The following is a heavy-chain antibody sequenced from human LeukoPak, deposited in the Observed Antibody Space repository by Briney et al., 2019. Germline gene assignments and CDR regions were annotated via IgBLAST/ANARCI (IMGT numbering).Heavy chain of an antibody. J-gene: IGHJ4*02. D-gene: IGHD3-22*01. CDR2: FDWDDDK. Sequence: SGPTLVNPTQTLTLTRTFSGFSLSTTGMCVSWIRQPSGKALEWLARFDWDDDKHYSTSLKTRLTISKDTSKNQVVLTMTNMDPADTATYYCARTRGQYYYDSSGYPFDYWGQGTLVTVSS. V-gene: IGHV2-70*11. CDR1: GFSLSTTGMC. CDR3: ARTRGQYYYDSSGYPFDY.